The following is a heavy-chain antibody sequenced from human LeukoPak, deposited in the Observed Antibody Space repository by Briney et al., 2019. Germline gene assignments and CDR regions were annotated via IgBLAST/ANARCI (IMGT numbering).Heavy chain of an antibody. CDR1: GFTFSDVG. CDR3: SEGLDY. V-gene: IGHV3-15*01. Sequence: GGSLRLSCAASGFTFSDVGMSWVRQAPGKGLEWVARIRSAAHGGTTEDSAPVKGRLTISRDDSKNTLYLQMNSLKTEDTAVYYCSEGLDYWGQGTLVTVSS. J-gene: IGHJ4*02. CDR2: IRSAAHGGTT.